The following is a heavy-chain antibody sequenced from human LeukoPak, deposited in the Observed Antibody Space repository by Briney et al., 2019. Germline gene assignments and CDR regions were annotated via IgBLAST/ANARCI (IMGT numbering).Heavy chain of an antibody. J-gene: IGHJ4*02. CDR3: AEGKYIWNDSPFDS. CDR1: GFGFSSFA. Sequence: GGSLRLSCAASGFGFSSFAMSWVRQAPGKGLEWVSGISTSGDTTYYADSVKGRFTTSRDNSKSTLSLQMNSLRAEDTAVYFCAEGKYIWNDSPFDSWGQGALVTVSS. V-gene: IGHV3-23*01. D-gene: IGHD1-1*01. CDR2: ISTSGDTT.